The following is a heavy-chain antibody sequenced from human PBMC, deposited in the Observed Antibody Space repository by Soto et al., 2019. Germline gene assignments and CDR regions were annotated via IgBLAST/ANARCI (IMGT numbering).Heavy chain of an antibody. CDR3: ARVVGAYWFDP. V-gene: IGHV3-48*02. J-gene: IGHJ5*02. CDR2: ISSRSSTI. Sequence: GGSLRLSCAASGFTFSTYSMNWVRQAPGKGLEWVSYISSRSSTIYYADSVKGRFTISRDNAKNSVYLQMNSLRDEDTAVYYCARVVGAYWFDPWGQGTLVTVSS. D-gene: IGHD1-26*01. CDR1: GFTFSTYS.